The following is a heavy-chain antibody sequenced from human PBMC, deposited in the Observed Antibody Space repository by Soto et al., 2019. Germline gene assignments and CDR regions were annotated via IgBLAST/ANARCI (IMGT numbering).Heavy chain of an antibody. CDR1: GLSVTSNY. D-gene: IGHD2-15*01. V-gene: IGHV3-66*01. CDR2: IYSGSTT. Sequence: EVLLVQSGGGLVQPGGSLRLSCAPSGLSVTSNYMAWVRQAPGKGLEWVSVIYSGSTTHHADSVKGRFTISRDSSSNTLYLQMSSLRVEATALYYCARGYWVEGYGAGTYFDYWGQGTLVTVSS. J-gene: IGHJ4*02. CDR3: ARGYWVEGYGAGTYFDY.